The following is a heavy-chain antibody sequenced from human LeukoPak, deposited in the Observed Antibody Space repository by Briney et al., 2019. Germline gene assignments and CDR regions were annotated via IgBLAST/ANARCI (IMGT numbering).Heavy chain of an antibody. V-gene: IGHV3-23*01. CDR3: AKANHSPMYYYDSSGPLDY. J-gene: IGHJ4*02. Sequence: PGGSLRLSCAASGFTFSCYAVSWVRQAPGKGLEWVSAISGSGGSTYYADSVKDRFTISRDNSKNTLYLRMNSLRAEDTAVYYCAKANHSPMYYYDSSGPLDYWGQGTLVTVSS. D-gene: IGHD3-22*01. CDR2: ISGSGGST. CDR1: GFTFSCYA.